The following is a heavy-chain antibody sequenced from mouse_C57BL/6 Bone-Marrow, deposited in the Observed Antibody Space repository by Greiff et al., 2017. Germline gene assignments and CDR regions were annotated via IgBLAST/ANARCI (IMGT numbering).Heavy chain of an antibody. CDR1: GYTFTSYG. CDR2: IYPRSGNT. V-gene: IGHV1-81*01. Sequence: VKLMESGAELARPGASVKLSCKASGYTFTSYGISWVKQRTGQGLEWIGEIYPRSGNTYYNEKFKGKATLTADKSSSTAYMELRSLTSEDSAVYFWARGCPWFAYWGQGTLVTVSA. CDR3: ARGCPWFAY. J-gene: IGHJ3*01.